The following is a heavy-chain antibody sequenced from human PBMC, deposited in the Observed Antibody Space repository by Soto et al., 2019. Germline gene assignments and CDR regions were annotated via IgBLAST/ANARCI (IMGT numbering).Heavy chain of an antibody. D-gene: IGHD6-13*01. Sequence: QVQLQESCPGLVKPSGTLSLTCAVSGDSISNSNWWSWCRQPPGKGLEWIGEIYHRGDTNYNPSLKSRVILSVDKSKNQFLLKVNSVTAAYTAVYYCARGERQQQRDTWGRGILVTVSS. CDR3: ARGERQQQRDT. CDR2: IYHRGDT. CDR1: GDSISNSNW. V-gene: IGHV4-4*02. J-gene: IGHJ5*02.